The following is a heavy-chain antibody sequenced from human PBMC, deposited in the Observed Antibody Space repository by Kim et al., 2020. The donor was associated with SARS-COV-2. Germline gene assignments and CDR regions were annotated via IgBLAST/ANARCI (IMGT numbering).Heavy chain of an antibody. CDR3: ARDLIGDCGGNTCEYAADAFDI. V-gene: IGHV3-74*01. CDR2: INSDGSIT. J-gene: IGHJ3*02. CDR1: GFAFSRYW. Sequence: GGSLRLSCAASGFAFSRYWMHWVRQAPGKGLVWVSRINSDGSITTYADSMKGRFTISRDNAKSTLYLQMDSLTADDAAMYYCARDLIGDCGGNTCEYAADAFDIWGQGTRITVSS. D-gene: IGHD2-21*01.